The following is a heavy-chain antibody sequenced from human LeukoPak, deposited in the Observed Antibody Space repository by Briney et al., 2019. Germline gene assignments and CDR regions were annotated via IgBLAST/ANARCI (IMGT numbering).Heavy chain of an antibody. CDR2: INPNSGGT. J-gene: IGHJ5*02. CDR3: ARTDIVVVPANWFDP. V-gene: IGHV1-2*02. CDR1: GYTFTGYY. D-gene: IGHD2-2*01. Sequence: RASVKVSCKASGYTFTGYYMHWVRQAPGQGLEWMGWINPNSGGTNYAQKLQGRVTMTTDTSTSTAYMELRSLRSDDTAVYYCARTDIVVVPANWFDPWGQGTLVTVSS.